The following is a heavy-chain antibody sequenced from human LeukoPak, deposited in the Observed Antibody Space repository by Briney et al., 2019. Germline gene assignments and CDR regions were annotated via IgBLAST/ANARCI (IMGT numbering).Heavy chain of an antibody. V-gene: IGHV3-7*01. CDR2: IKQDGSEK. Sequence: PGGSLRLSCAASGFTFSRYWMSWVRQAPGKGLEWVANIKQDGSEKYYVDSVKGRFTISRDNAKNSLYLQMNSLRAEDTAVYYCAGEGYSGYDVRSGYFVYWGQRTLVTVSS. CDR1: GFTFSRYW. CDR3: AGEGYSGYDVRSGYFVY. J-gene: IGHJ4*02. D-gene: IGHD5-12*01.